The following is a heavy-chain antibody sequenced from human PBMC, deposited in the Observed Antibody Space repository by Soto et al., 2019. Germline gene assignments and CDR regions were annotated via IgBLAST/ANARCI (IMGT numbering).Heavy chain of an antibody. Sequence: GASVKVSCQASGYNFNTFDIYWVRQATGHGLEWMGWMNPNSGNTGYAQELRGRVTMTRNTSNTTAYMELNSLRADDTAVYYCANRGRSSDQEKPYYYFDYWGQGTMVTVSS. V-gene: IGHV1-8*02. J-gene: IGHJ4*02. CDR2: MNPNSGNT. CDR1: GYNFNTFD. D-gene: IGHD1-26*01. CDR3: ANRGRSSDQEKPYYYFDY.